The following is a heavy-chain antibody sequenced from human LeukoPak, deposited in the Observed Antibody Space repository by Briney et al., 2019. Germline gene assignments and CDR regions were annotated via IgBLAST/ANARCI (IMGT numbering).Heavy chain of an antibody. Sequence: GGSLRLSCAASGFTFSSYSMNWVRQAPGKGLEWVSSISSSSSYIYYADSVKGRFTISRDNAKNSLYLQMNSLRAEDTAVYYCARSGTQFNGYGGVGYWGQGTLVTVSS. CDR3: ARSGTQFNGYGGVGY. CDR1: GFTFSSYS. J-gene: IGHJ4*02. D-gene: IGHD1-14*01. V-gene: IGHV3-21*01. CDR2: ISSSSSYI.